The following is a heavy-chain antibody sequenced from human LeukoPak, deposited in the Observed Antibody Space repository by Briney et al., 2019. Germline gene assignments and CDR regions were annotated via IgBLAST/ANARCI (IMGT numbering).Heavy chain of an antibody. Sequence: GRSLRLSCAASGFTFSSYAMHWVRQAPGKGLEWVAVISYDGSNKYYADSVKGRFTISRDNSKNTLYLQMSSLRVDDTAVYYCVKGAGWLADYWGPGILVIVSS. V-gene: IGHV3-30*04. CDR2: ISYDGSNK. CDR1: GFTFSSYA. CDR3: VKGAGWLADY. D-gene: IGHD6-19*01. J-gene: IGHJ4*02.